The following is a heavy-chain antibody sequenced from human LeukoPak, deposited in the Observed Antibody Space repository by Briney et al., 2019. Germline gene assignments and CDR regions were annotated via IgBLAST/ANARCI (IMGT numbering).Heavy chain of an antibody. CDR1: GFTFSSYE. V-gene: IGHV3-48*03. D-gene: IGHD4-23*01. CDR2: ISSSGSTI. J-gene: IGHJ4*02. Sequence: HPGGSLRLSCAASGFTFSSYEMHWVRQAPGKGLEWVSYISSSGSTIYYADSVMGRFTISRDNAKNSLYLQMNSLRAEDTAVYYCARDYGGSSPFDYWGQGTLVTVSS. CDR3: ARDYGGSSPFDY.